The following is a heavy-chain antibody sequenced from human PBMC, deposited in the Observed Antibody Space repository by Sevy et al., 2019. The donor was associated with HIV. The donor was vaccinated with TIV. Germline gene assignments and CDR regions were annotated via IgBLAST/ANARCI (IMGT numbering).Heavy chain of an antibody. J-gene: IGHJ5*02. V-gene: IGHV3-30*02. CDR1: GFTFNFHG. CDR2: IWHDGSNK. CDR3: ARETDNSARWLDP. Sequence: GGSLRLSCAASGFTFNFHGMHWVRQAPGKGLEWVAFIWHDGSNKYMADSVKGRFTISRDNSMNTLFLQMNSLTVEDTAVYYCARETDNSARWLDPWGQGTLVTVSS. D-gene: IGHD4-4*01.